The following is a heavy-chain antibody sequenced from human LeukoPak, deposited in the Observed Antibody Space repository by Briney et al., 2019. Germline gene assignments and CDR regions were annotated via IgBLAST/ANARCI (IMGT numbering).Heavy chain of an antibody. J-gene: IGHJ4*02. CDR1: GFTFSNYG. CDR2: TRYDGSNE. V-gene: IGHV3-30*02. CDR3: AKGLMTTVTPLGY. Sequence: GGSLRLSCAVSGFTFSNYGMHWVRQAPGKGLEWVAFTRYDGSNEHYSDSVKGRFTISRDNSKNTLYLQMNSLRAEDTAVYSCAKGLMTTVTPLGYWGQGTLVAVSS. D-gene: IGHD4-17*01.